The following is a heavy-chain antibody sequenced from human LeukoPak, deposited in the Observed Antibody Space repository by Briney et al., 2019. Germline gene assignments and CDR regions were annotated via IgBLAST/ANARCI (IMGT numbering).Heavy chain of an antibody. CDR3: ARLSVSGGSCYDY. CDR2: IYPGDSDT. V-gene: IGHV5-51*01. Sequence: GESLKISCKGSGYSFTSYWIGWVRQMPGKGLEWMGIIYPGDSDTRYSPSFQGQVTISADKSISTAYLQWGSLKASDTAMYYCARLSVSGGSCYDYWGQGTLVTASS. J-gene: IGHJ4*02. CDR1: GYSFTSYW. D-gene: IGHD2-15*01.